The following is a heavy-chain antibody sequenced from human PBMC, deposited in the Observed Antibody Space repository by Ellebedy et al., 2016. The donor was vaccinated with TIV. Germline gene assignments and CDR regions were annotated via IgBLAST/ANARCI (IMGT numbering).Heavy chain of an antibody. Sequence: SETLSLXXNVSGGSISSDLYYCGWVRQPPGMGLEWIGSLNYDGSAHYNPSLRSRVTISADTSKSQFYLKLTSVTAADTAVYLCARVISTGNVGRGWFDPWGQGTLVTVSS. CDR1: GGSISSDLYY. CDR2: LNYDGSA. D-gene: IGHD1-1*01. CDR3: ARVISTGNVGRGWFDP. J-gene: IGHJ5*02. V-gene: IGHV4-39*07.